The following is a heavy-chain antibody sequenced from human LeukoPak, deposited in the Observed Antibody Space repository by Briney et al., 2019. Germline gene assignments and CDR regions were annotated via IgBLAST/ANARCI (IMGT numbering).Heavy chain of an antibody. D-gene: IGHD2-2*02. Sequence: GASVKVSCKASGYTFTSYGISWVRQAPGQGLEWMGWISAYNGNTNYAQKLQGRVTMTTDTSTSTAYMELRSLRSDDTAVYYCARPLGYCSSTSCYTEDWFDPWGQGTLVTASS. J-gene: IGHJ5*02. CDR3: ARPLGYCSSTSCYTEDWFDP. CDR2: ISAYNGNT. V-gene: IGHV1-18*01. CDR1: GYTFTSYG.